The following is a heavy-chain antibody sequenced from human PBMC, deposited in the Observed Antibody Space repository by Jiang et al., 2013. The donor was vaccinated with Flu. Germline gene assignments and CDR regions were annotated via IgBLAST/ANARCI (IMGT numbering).Heavy chain of an antibody. D-gene: IGHD6-13*01. CDR1: GGSISSYY. J-gene: IGHJ4*02. V-gene: IGHV4-59*01. Sequence: PGLVKPSGTLSLTCTVSGGSISSYYWSWIRQPPGKGLEWIGYIYYSGSTNYNPSLKSRVTISVDTSKNQFSLKLSSVTAADTAVYYCASAAGTTGPLDYWGQGTLVTVSS. CDR2: IYYSGST. CDR3: ASAAGTTGPLDY.